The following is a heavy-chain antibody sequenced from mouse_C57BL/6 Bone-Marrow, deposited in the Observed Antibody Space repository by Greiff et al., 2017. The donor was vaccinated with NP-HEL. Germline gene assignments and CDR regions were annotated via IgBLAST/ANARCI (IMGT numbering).Heavy chain of an antibody. Sequence: QVQLQQPGAELVKPGASVKLSCKASGYTFTSYWMQWVKQRPGQGLEWIGEIDPSDSYTNYNQKFKGKATLTVDTSSSTAYMQLSSLTSEDSAVYYCARPPVYYGSSYGYFDVWGTGTTVTVSS. CDR3: ARPPVYYGSSYGYFDV. D-gene: IGHD1-1*01. CDR1: GYTFTSYW. CDR2: IDPSDSYT. V-gene: IGHV1-50*01. J-gene: IGHJ1*03.